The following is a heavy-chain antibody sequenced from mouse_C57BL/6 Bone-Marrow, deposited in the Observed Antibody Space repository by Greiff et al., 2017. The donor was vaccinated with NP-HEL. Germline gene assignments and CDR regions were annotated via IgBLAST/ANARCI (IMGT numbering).Heavy chain of an antibody. Sequence: DVMLVESGGGLVQPGGSLKLSCAASGFTFSDYGMAWVRQAPRKGPEWVAFISNLAYSIYYADTVTGRFTISSENAKNTLYLEMSSLRSEDTAMYYCARHHESYYYGSSYPFAYWGQGTLVTVSA. J-gene: IGHJ3*01. V-gene: IGHV5-15*01. CDR1: GFTFSDYG. CDR2: ISNLAYSI. CDR3: ARHHESYYYGSSYPFAY. D-gene: IGHD1-1*01.